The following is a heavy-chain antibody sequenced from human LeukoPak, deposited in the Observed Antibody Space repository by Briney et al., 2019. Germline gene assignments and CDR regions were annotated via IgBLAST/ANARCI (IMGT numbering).Heavy chain of an antibody. V-gene: IGHV3-33*06. CDR2: IWYDGSNK. CDR3: AKRAVARSFDY. CDR1: GFTFSSYG. Sequence: GGSLRLSCAASGFTFSSYGMHWVRQAPGKGLEWVAVIWYDGSNKYYADSVKGRFTISRDNSKNTLYLQMNSLRAEDTAVYYCAKRAVARSFDYWGQGTLVTVSS. D-gene: IGHD6-19*01. J-gene: IGHJ4*02.